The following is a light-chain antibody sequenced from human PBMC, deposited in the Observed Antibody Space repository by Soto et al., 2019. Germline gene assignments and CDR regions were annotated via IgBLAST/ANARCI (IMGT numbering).Light chain of an antibody. J-gene: IGKJ1*01. V-gene: IGKV1-5*01. CDR1: QSISGW. Sequence: SQMTQSQSSLSASVGDRVTITCRASQSISGWLAWYQQKPGKAPKLLIYDASILESGVPSRFSGSGSGTEFTLTISSLQPDDFATYYCQQYSSYSWTFGQGTKVDI. CDR2: DAS. CDR3: QQYSSYSWT.